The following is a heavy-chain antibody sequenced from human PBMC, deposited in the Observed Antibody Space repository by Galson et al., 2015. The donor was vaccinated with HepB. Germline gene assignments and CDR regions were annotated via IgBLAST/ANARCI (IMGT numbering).Heavy chain of an antibody. J-gene: IGHJ3*02. CDR2: IYYSGST. CDR1: GGSISSSSYY. V-gene: IGHV4-39*01. D-gene: IGHD2-15*01. Sequence: LSLTCTVSGGSISSSSYYWGWIRQPPGKGLEWIGSIYYSGSTYYNPSLKSRVTISVDTSKNQFSLKLSSVTAADTAVYYCARYPLLYCSGGSCYSVIYAFDIWGQGTMVTVSS. CDR3: ARYPLLYCSGGSCYSVIYAFDI.